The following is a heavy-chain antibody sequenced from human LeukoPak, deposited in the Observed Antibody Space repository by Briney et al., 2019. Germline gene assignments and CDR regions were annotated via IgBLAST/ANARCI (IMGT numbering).Heavy chain of an antibody. Sequence: SQTLSLTCAISGDSVSTNSAAWNWIRQSPSRDLEWLGRTYYRSTWYNDYAVSVKSRISINPDTSKNQFSLQLNSVTPEDTAVYYCARGGHWYSSGWDLDYWGQGTLLTVSS. CDR2: TYYRSTWYN. CDR1: GDSVSTNSAA. CDR3: ARGGHWYSSGWDLDY. J-gene: IGHJ4*02. V-gene: IGHV6-1*01. D-gene: IGHD6-19*01.